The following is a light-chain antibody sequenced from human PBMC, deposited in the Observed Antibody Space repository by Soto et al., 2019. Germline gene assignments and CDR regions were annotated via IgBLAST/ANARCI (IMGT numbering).Light chain of an antibody. CDR3: QQYATSPLT. V-gene: IGKV3-20*01. J-gene: IGKJ4*01. CDR2: GAS. CDR1: QSVSSTY. Sequence: EIVLTQSPGTLSLSPGERATLSCRASQSVSSTYLAWYQQKPGQAPRLLVYGASSRATGIPDRFSSSGSGTDFTLTVSRLEPEDFAVYYCQQYATSPLTFGGGTKVEIK.